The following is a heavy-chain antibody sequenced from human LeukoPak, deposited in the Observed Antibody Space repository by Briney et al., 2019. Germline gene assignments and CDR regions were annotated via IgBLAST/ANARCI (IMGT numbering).Heavy chain of an antibody. V-gene: IGHV4-59*08. D-gene: IGHD2-2*01. CDR1: GGSISSYY. Sequence: SETLSLTCTVSGGSISSYYWSWIRQPPGKGLEWIGYISYSGSTNYNPSLKSRVTISVDTSKTQFSLKLSSVTAADTAVYYCARHGDCSSTSCYSPDRGDDAFDIWGQGTMVTVSS. CDR3: ARHGDCSSTSCYSPDRGDDAFDI. J-gene: IGHJ3*02. CDR2: ISYSGST.